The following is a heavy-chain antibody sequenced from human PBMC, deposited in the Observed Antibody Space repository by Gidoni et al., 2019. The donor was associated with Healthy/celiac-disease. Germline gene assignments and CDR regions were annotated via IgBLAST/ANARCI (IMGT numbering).Heavy chain of an antibody. Sequence: QVQLVQSGAEVKKPGASVKVSCKVSGYTLTELSMHWVRQAPGKGLEWMGGFDPEDGETIYAQKFQGRVTMTEDTSTDTAYMELSSLRSEDTAVYYCATGSSGWFIFKTPLDYWGQGTLVTVSS. CDR3: ATGSSGWFIFKTPLDY. J-gene: IGHJ4*02. D-gene: IGHD6-19*01. V-gene: IGHV1-24*01. CDR2: FDPEDGET. CDR1: GYTLTELS.